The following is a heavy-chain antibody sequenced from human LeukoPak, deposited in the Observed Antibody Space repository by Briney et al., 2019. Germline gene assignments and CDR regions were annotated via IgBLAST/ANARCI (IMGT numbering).Heavy chain of an antibody. Sequence: AASVKVSCKASGYTFTSYGINWVRLIPGQGLEWMGWISAYDGNRSYAQKVQGRVTMTTDTSTSTAYMELRSLGSDDTAVYYCARGHTLYYESTAYYYFDYWGQGTLVTVSS. D-gene: IGHD3-22*01. CDR2: ISAYDGNR. CDR1: GYTFTSYG. V-gene: IGHV1-18*01. CDR3: ARGHTLYYESTAYYYFDY. J-gene: IGHJ4*02.